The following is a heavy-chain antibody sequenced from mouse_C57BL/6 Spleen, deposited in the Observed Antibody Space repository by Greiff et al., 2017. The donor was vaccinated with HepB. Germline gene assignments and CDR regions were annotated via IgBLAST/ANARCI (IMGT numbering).Heavy chain of an antibody. J-gene: IGHJ4*01. CDR2: INPGSGGT. CDR1: GYAFTNYL. CDR3: ARKGLLLNAMDY. Sequence: VQLQQSGAELVRPGTSVKVSCKASGYAFTNYLIEWVKQRPGQGLEWIGVINPGSGGTNYNEKFKGKATLTADKSSSTAYMQLSSLTSADSAVYFCARKGLLLNAMDYWGQGTSVTVSS. V-gene: IGHV1-54*01. D-gene: IGHD1-1*01.